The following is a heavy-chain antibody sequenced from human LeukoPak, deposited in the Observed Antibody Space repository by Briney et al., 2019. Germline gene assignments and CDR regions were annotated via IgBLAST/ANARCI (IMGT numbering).Heavy chain of an antibody. J-gene: IGHJ4*02. V-gene: IGHV3-43*02. CDR3: AKVGESSGGYYSFDY. CDR2: ISGDAGDT. Sequence: GGSLRLSCAASGFAFYDYAMHWVRQVPGKGLEWVSLISGDAGDTYYADSVRGRFAISRGNRKNSLYLQMDSLRTEDTALYYCAKVGESSGGYYSFDYWGQGTLVTVSS. D-gene: IGHD3-22*01. CDR1: GFAFYDYA.